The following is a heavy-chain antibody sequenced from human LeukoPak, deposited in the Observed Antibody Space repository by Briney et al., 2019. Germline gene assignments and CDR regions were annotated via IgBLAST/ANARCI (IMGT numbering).Heavy chain of an antibody. V-gene: IGHV3-23*01. D-gene: IGHD4-17*01. Sequence: SGGSLRLSCAASGFTFSSYAMSWVRQAPGKGLEWVSVISGSGDSTYYADSVKGRFTISRDNSNNTLYLEMNSLSAEDTAIYYCAKMTTGAHGAMDYYGMDVWGQGITVTVSS. CDR3: AKMTTGAHGAMDYYGMDV. CDR1: GFTFSSYA. J-gene: IGHJ6*02. CDR2: ISGSGDST.